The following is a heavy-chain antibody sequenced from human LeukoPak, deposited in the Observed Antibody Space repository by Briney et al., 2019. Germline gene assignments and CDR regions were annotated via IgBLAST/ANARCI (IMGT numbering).Heavy chain of an antibody. V-gene: IGHV4-34*01. J-gene: IGHJ4*02. Sequence: SETLSLTCAVYGGSFSGYYWSWLRQPPGKGLEWIGEINHSGSTNYNPSLKSRVTISVDTSKNQFSLKLSSVTAADTAVYYCARQEVYCSSTSCYARGYSYGTFFDYWGQGTLVTVSS. CDR3: ARQEVYCSSTSCYARGYSYGTFFDY. CDR2: INHSGST. D-gene: IGHD2-2*01. CDR1: GGSFSGYY.